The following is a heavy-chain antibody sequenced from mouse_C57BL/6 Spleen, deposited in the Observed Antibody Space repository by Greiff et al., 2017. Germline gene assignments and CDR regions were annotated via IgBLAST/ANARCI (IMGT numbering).Heavy chain of an antibody. Sequence: QVQLQQPGAELVKPGASVKLSCKASGYTFTSYWMHWVKQRPGQGLEWIGMIHPNSGSTNYNEKFKSKATLTVDKSSSTAYMQLSSLTSEDSAVYYCAMGYYGSRYYAMDYWGQGTSVTVSS. V-gene: IGHV1-64*01. J-gene: IGHJ4*01. CDR1: GYTFTSYW. D-gene: IGHD1-1*01. CDR2: IHPNSGST. CDR3: AMGYYGSRYYAMDY.